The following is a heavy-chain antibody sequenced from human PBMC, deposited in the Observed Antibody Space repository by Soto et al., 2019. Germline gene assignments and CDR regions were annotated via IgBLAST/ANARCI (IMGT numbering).Heavy chain of an antibody. CDR1: GGSISSSSYY. V-gene: IGHV4-39*01. CDR3: ARLTPTYYDMPRGKIDS. D-gene: IGHD3-9*01. CDR2: IYYSGST. J-gene: IGHJ4*02. Sequence: SETLSLTCTVSGGSISSSSYYWGWIRQPPGKGLEWIGSIYYSGSTYYNPSLKSRVTISVDTSKNQFSLKLSSVTAADTAVYYCARLTPTYYDMPRGKIDSWGQETLVTVSS.